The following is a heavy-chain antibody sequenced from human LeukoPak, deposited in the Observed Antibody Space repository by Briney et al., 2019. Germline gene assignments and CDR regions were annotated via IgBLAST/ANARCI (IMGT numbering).Heavy chain of an antibody. V-gene: IGHV1-18*01. Sequence: GASVKVSCKASGYTFTSYGISWVRQAPGQGLEWMGWISTYNDNTNYAQKFQGKVSMTTDTTTSTAYMELRSLRSDDTAVYYCARCRLEGAIDYWGQGTLVTVSS. D-gene: IGHD3-16*01. J-gene: IGHJ4*02. CDR2: ISTYNDNT. CDR1: GYTFTSYG. CDR3: ARCRLEGAIDY.